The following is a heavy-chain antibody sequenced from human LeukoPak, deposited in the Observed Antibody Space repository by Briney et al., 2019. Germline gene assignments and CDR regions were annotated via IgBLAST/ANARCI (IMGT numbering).Heavy chain of an antibody. CDR1: GFTFSSYA. V-gene: IGHV3-23*01. CDR3: AKDADGGKGFDN. J-gene: IGHJ4*02. D-gene: IGHD4-23*01. CDR2: ISDSGGST. Sequence: GGSLRLSCAASGFTFSSYAMYWVRQAPGMGLEWVSIISDSGGSTQYADSVKGRFTIFRDNSKSTLYLQMNSLRAEDTAVYYCAKDADGGKGFDNWGQGTLVIVSA.